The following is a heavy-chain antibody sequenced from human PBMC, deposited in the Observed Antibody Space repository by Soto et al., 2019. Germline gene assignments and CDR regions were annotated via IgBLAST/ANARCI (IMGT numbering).Heavy chain of an antibody. J-gene: IGHJ5*02. Sequence: SVKVSCNASGYTFTRDHLKFGINAPGHAPEYLGWINPDSGETNDLEGFQVRVTMTGDTSISTAYLELRRLTSDDTAAYYCAGDLSSHSWQWFEPWVQGPRVTVS. CDR2: INPDSGET. V-gene: IGHV1-2*02. CDR3: AGDLSSHSWQWFEP. CDR1: GYTFTRDH. D-gene: IGHD3-16*02.